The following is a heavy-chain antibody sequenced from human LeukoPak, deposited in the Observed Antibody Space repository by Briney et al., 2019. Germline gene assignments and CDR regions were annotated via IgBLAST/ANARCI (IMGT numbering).Heavy chain of an antibody. CDR3: ARSRRGYSYGKDWYFDL. Sequence: PSETLSLTCTVSGGSISSYYWSWIRQPPGKGLEWVGDIYYSGSTDYNPSLKSRVTISVDTSKNQFSLKLSSVTAADTAVYYCARSRRGYSYGKDWYFDLWGRGTLVTVSS. CDR2: IYYSGST. V-gene: IGHV4-59*01. D-gene: IGHD5-18*01. J-gene: IGHJ2*01. CDR1: GGSISSYY.